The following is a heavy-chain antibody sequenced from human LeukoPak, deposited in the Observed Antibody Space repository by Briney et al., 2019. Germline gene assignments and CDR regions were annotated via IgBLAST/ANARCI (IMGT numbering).Heavy chain of an antibody. CDR3: ARTSGDRTTSHYDFWSGYYNYYGMDV. J-gene: IGHJ6*02. D-gene: IGHD3-3*01. Sequence: PSETLSLTCAVYGGSFSGYYWSWIRQPPGKGLEWIGEINHSGSTNYNPSLKSRVTISVDTSKNQFSLKLSSVTAADTAVYYCARTSGDRTTSHYDFWSGYYNYYGMDVWGQGTTVTVSS. V-gene: IGHV4-34*01. CDR2: INHSGST. CDR1: GGSFSGYY.